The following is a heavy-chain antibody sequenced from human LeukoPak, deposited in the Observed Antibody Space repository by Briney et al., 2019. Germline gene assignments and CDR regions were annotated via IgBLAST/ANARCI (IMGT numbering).Heavy chain of an antibody. CDR3: AKEGLRWPADAFDI. Sequence: GGSLRLSCAASRFTFSTYAMSWVRQSPGKGLEWVSTVSASGANTYYAHSVKGRFTISRDNSKNTLFLQVNSLRAEDTAVYYCAKEGLRWPADAFDIWGQGTMVTVSS. D-gene: IGHD4-23*01. V-gene: IGHV3-23*01. CDR1: RFTFSTYA. J-gene: IGHJ3*02. CDR2: VSASGANT.